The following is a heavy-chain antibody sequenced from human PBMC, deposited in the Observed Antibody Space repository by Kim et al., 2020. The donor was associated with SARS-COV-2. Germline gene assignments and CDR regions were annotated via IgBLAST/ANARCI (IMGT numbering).Heavy chain of an antibody. Sequence: SVKVSCKASGGTFSSYAISWVRQAPGQGLEWMGGIIPIFGTANYAQKFQGRVTITADESTSTAYMELSSLRSEDTAVYYCARGLVGATNRGWFDPWGQGPLVTVSS. D-gene: IGHD1-26*01. CDR2: IIPIFGTA. J-gene: IGHJ5*02. V-gene: IGHV1-69*13. CDR3: ARGLVGATNRGWFDP. CDR1: GGTFSSYA.